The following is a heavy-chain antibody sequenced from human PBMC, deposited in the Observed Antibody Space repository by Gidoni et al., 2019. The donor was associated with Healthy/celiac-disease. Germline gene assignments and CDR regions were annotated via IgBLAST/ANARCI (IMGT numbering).Heavy chain of an antibody. CDR3: AREEVMASGIIAASL. Sequence: EVQLVESGGGLVQPGGSLRLSCAASGFTVSSNYMSWVRQAPGKGLEWVSVIYSGGSTYYADSVKGRFTISRDNSKNTLYLQMNSLRAEDTAVYYCAREEVMASGIIAASLWGQGTLVTVSS. D-gene: IGHD2-15*01. J-gene: IGHJ4*02. CDR1: GFTVSSNY. V-gene: IGHV3-66*02. CDR2: IYSGGST.